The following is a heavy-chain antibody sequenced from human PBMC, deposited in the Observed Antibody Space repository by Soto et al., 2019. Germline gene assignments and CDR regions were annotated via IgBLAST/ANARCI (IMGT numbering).Heavy chain of an antibody. J-gene: IGHJ4*02. CDR1: GGSISSGGYS. CDR3: ARVLGIVFDY. V-gene: IGHV4-30-2*01. D-gene: IGHD7-27*01. Sequence: KPSETLSLTCAVSGGSISSGGYSWSWIRQPPGKGLEWIGYIYHSGSTYYNPSLKSRVTISVDRSKNQFSLKLSSVTAADTAVYYCARVLGIVFDYWGQGTLLTFSS. CDR2: IYHSGST.